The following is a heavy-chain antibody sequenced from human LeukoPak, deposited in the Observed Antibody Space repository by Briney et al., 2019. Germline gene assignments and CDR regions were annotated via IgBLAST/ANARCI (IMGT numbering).Heavy chain of an antibody. J-gene: IGHJ4*02. CDR2: IYHSGST. CDR3: ARRRGDYGWGELSY. CDR1: GGSISSGGYS. D-gene: IGHD3-10*01. V-gene: IGHV4-30-2*01. Sequence: SQTLSLTCAVSGGSISSGGYSWSWIRQPPGKGLEWIGYIYHSGSTYYNPSLKSRVTISVDRSKNQFSLKLSSVTAADTAVYYCARRRGDYGWGELSYWGQGTLVTVSS.